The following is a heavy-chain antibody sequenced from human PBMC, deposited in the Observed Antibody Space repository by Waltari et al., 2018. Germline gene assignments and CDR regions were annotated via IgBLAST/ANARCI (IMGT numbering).Heavy chain of an antibody. CDR3: ARDVTNYDSSGYYGVGAFDM. J-gene: IGHJ3*02. D-gene: IGHD3-22*01. CDR1: GFTFSTHT. Sequence: EVQLVESGGGLVKPGGYLRLSCAASGFTFSTHTMNWVRQTPGKGLEWVSSISGTSSYIYYADSLKGRFTISRDNAKNSLYLQMNSLRAEDTAVYYCARDVTNYDSSGYYGVGAFDMWGQGTMVTVAS. V-gene: IGHV3-21*01. CDR2: ISGTSSYI.